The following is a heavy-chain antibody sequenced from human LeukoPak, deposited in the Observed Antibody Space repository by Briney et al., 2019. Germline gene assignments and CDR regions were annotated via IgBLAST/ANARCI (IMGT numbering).Heavy chain of an antibody. D-gene: IGHD3-22*01. CDR1: GGSISSYY. Sequence: PSETLSLTCTVSGGSISSYYWSWIRQPAGKGLEWIGRIYTSGSTNYNPSLKSRVTMSVDTSKNQFSLKLSSVTAADTAVYYCARQVRDSSPGLYFDYWGQGTLVTVSS. CDR2: IYTSGST. J-gene: IGHJ4*02. V-gene: IGHV4-4*07. CDR3: ARQVRDSSPGLYFDY.